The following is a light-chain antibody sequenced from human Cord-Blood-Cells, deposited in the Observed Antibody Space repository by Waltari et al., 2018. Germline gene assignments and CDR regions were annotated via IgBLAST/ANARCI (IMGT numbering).Light chain of an antibody. V-gene: IGKV3D-20*01. CDR1: QSVSSSY. Sequence: EIVLTQSPATLSLSPGERATLACGGSQSVSSSYLAWYQQKPGLAHRLLIYDASGRATGIPDRFSGSGSGTDFPLTISRLVPEDFAVYYCQQYSSSPQITFGQGTRLEIK. CDR3: QQYSSSPQIT. J-gene: IGKJ5*01. CDR2: DAS.